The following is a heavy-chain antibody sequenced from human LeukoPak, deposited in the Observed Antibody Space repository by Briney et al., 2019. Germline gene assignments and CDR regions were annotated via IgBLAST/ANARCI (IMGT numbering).Heavy chain of an antibody. Sequence: ASVKVSCKASGYTFTGYYMHWVRQAPGQGLEWMGWINPNSGGTNYAQKFQGRVTMTRDTSISTAYMELSRLRSDDTAVYYCARDLRSYYYDSSGYYSDAFDIWGQGTMVTVSS. CDR2: INPNSGGT. J-gene: IGHJ3*02. V-gene: IGHV1-2*02. CDR1: GYTFTGYY. D-gene: IGHD3-22*01. CDR3: ARDLRSYYYDSSGYYSDAFDI.